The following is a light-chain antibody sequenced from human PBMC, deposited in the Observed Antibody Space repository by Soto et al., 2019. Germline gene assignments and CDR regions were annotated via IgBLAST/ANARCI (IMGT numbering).Light chain of an antibody. CDR3: QQYDSYSGLT. Sequence: GDRVTITCRASQSISTWLAWYQQKPGKAPKLLTYTASNLESGVPSRFSGSGSGTEFTLTISSLQPDDFATYYCQQYDSYSGLTFGGGTKVEIK. CDR1: QSISTW. V-gene: IGKV1-5*03. J-gene: IGKJ4*01. CDR2: TAS.